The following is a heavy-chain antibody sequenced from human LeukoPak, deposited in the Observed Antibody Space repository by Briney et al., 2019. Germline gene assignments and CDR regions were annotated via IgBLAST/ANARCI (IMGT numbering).Heavy chain of an antibody. CDR1: GFTFTSFG. D-gene: IGHD4-11*01. CDR3: GRWRESSNWPPGYLQY. J-gene: IGHJ1*01. Sequence: ASVKVSCKASGFTFTSFGFSWVRQAPGQGLEWMGWISAYNGNTNYAQDLQGRVTMTTDASTSTVYMELRSLRSDDTATYYCGRWRESSNWPPGYLQYWGQGTLVIVSS. CDR2: ISAYNGNT. V-gene: IGHV1-18*01.